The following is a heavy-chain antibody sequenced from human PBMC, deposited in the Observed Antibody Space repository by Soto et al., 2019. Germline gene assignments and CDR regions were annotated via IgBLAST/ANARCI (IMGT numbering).Heavy chain of an antibody. Sequence: QVQLQESGPGLVKPSETLSLTCTVSGGSISSYYWSWVRQPPGKGLEWIGYFYYSGRTNYNPSLKSRVTISVDTSKNQFSLKLSSVTAADTAVYYCARLEPYYDILPGYLASGRFDYWGQGTLVTVSS. CDR1: GGSISSYY. D-gene: IGHD3-9*01. J-gene: IGHJ4*02. V-gene: IGHV4-59*08. CDR3: ARLEPYYDILPGYLASGRFDY. CDR2: FYYSGRT.